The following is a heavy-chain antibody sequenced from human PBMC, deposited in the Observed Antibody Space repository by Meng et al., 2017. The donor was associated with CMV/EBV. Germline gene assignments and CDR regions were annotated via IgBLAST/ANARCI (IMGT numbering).Heavy chain of an antibody. CDR2: ISYDGSNK. V-gene: IGHV3-30-3*01. Sequence: GESLKISCAASGFTFSSYAMHWVRQAPGKRLEWVAVISYDGSNKYYADSVKGRFTISRDNSKNTLYLQMNSLRAEDTAVYYCARFQGWGTKNSYSNYTTSDYWGQGTLVTVSS. D-gene: IGHD4-11*01. J-gene: IGHJ4*02. CDR1: GFTFSSYA. CDR3: ARFQGWGTKNSYSNYTTSDY.